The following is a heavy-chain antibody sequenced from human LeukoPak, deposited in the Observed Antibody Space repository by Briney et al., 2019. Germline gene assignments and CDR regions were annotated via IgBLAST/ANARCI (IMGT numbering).Heavy chain of an antibody. J-gene: IGHJ4*02. Sequence: GGSLRLSCAASGFTFSAFAMTWVRQAPGKGLEWVSTITDDGYNTYSADSVKGRITFSRDNSKNTLSLQPRSLRAEDTAVYYCAKDLSYTSGASDHWGQGTLVTVSS. D-gene: IGHD6-19*01. CDR1: GFTFSAFA. CDR3: AKDLSYTSGASDH. V-gene: IGHV3-23*01. CDR2: ITDDGYNT.